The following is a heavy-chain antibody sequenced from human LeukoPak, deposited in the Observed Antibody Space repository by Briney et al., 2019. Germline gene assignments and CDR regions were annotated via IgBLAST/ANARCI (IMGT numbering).Heavy chain of an antibody. CDR2: IHYSGTT. J-gene: IGHJ6*02. D-gene: IGHD3-10*01. CDR1: GGSISSYY. Sequence: SETLSLTCTVSGGSISSYYWNWIRQPPGKGLEWVGYIHYSGTTDYNPSLNSRVTISVDTSKNQFSLKLSSVTAADTAVYYCARDRRDYYYGMDVWGQGTTVTVSS. V-gene: IGHV4-59*01. CDR3: ARDRRDYYYGMDV.